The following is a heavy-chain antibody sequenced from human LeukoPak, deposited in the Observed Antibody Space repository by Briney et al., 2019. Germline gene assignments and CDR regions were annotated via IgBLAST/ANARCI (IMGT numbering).Heavy chain of an antibody. CDR2: INSDGSSP. CDR3: ARVGGSSWGYFYYHMDV. J-gene: IGHJ6*03. CDR1: GFAFNSYL. V-gene: IGHV3-74*01. D-gene: IGHD6-13*01. Sequence: GGSLRLSCAASGFAFNSYLMHWVRQAPGKGLVWVSRINSDGSSPTYADSVKGRFAISRDNAKNTLYLQMNSLRAEDTAVYYCARVGGSSWGYFYYHMDVWGKGTAVTVSS.